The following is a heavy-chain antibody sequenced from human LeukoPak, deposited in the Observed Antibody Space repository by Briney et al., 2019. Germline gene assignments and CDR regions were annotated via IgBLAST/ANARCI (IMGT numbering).Heavy chain of an antibody. CDR3: AKDLYGDYGGIDY. V-gene: IGHV3-23*01. J-gene: IGHJ4*02. Sequence: GGSLRLSYAASGFTFTTYAMSCVRQPPGKGLEWVSIIPDSGGNTYYADSVKGRFTISRDNSKNTLYLQMNSLRAEDTAIYYCAKDLYGDYGGIDYWGQGTLVTVSS. CDR1: GFTFTTYA. CDR2: IPDSGGNT. D-gene: IGHD4-17*01.